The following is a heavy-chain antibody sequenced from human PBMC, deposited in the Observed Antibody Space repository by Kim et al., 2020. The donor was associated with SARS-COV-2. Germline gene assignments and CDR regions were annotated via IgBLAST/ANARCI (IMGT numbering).Heavy chain of an antibody. CDR3: AGTFSDYYYYYGMDV. J-gene: IGHJ6*02. Sequence: SLQSRVTISVDTSKNQFSLKLSSVTAADTAVYYCAGTFSDYYYYYGMDVWGQGTTVTVSS. V-gene: IGHV4-59*01.